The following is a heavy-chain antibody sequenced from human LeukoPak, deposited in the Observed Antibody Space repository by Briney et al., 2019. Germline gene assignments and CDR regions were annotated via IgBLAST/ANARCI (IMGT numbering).Heavy chain of an antibody. J-gene: IGHJ3*02. CDR1: GDSVSSNSAA. Sequence: SQTLSLTCAISGDSVSSNSAAWNWIRQSPSRGLEWLGRTYYRSKWYYNYTVSVKSRITINPDTSKIQFSMQLNSVTPEDTAVYYCTGRTWGINEGGFEIWGQGTMVTVSS. D-gene: IGHD6-13*01. CDR3: TGRTWGINEGGFEI. V-gene: IGHV6-1*01. CDR2: TYYRSKWYY.